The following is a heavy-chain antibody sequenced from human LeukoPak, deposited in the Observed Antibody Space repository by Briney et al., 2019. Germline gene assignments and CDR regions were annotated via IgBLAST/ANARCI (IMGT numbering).Heavy chain of an antibody. D-gene: IGHD2-15*01. CDR1: GDSISSGDHY. Sequence: TSETLSLTCTVSGDSISSGDHYWSWIRQPPGKGLEWIGYIHYSGSTYYNPSLKSRVIISVDMSKNQFSLSLNSLTAADSAVYYCAGAGAKKNGGSSFDYGGKEPLVTASS. J-gene: IGHJ4*02. CDR2: IHYSGST. V-gene: IGHV4-30-4*01. CDR3: AGAGAKKNGGSSFDY.